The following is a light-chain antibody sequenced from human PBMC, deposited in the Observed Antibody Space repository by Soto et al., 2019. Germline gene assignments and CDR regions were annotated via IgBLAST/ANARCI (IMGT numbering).Light chain of an antibody. V-gene: IGKV3-11*01. CDR3: QQRSNWPPIT. J-gene: IGKJ5*01. CDR2: DAS. Sequence: EVVITQSPATLSLSPGARATLSCRASQSVSSYLAWYQQKPGQAPRLLIYDASNRATGIPARFSGSGSGTDFTLTISSLEPEDFAVYYCQQRSNWPPITFGQGTRLEIK. CDR1: QSVSSY.